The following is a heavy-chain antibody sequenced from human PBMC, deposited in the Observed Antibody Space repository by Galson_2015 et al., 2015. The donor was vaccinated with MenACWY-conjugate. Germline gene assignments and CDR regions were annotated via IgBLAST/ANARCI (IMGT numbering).Heavy chain of an antibody. V-gene: IGHV3-7*03. CDR2: IKHDGSGK. CDR3: ARAKEQWLSKTFDL. Sequence: SLRLSCAASGFTFSNSWMGWVRQAPGKGLEWVANIKHDGSGKYYVDSVKGRFIISRDNAKNSLYLQMGSLRAEDTAVYYCARAKEQWLSKTFDLWGQGTMVTVSS. J-gene: IGHJ3*01. D-gene: IGHD6-19*01. CDR1: GFTFSNSW.